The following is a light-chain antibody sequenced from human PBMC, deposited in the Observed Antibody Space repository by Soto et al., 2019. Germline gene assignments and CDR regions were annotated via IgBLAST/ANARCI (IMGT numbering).Light chain of an antibody. Sequence: QSVLTQPPSASGSPGQSVTISCTGTSSDVGAYNYVSWYQQHPGKAPKLMIHEVSKRPSGVPDRFSASKSGNTASLTVSGLQAEDEADYYCSSYTSSSTVVFGGGTKVTVL. CDR2: EVS. V-gene: IGLV2-8*01. CDR3: SSYTSSSTVV. CDR1: SSDVGAYNY. J-gene: IGLJ2*01.